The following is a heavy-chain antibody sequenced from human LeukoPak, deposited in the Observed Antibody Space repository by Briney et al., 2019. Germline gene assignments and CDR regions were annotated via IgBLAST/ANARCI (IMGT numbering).Heavy chain of an antibody. D-gene: IGHD6-6*01. J-gene: IGHJ6*03. CDR2: IIPIFGTA. Sequence: SVKVSCKASGGTFSSYAISWVRQAPGQGLEWMGGIIPIFGTANYAQKFQGRVTITTDESTSTAYMELSSLRSEDTAVYYCARGQLVLRYYYYYMDVWGKGTTVTVSS. CDR1: GGTFSSYA. CDR3: ARGQLVLRYYYYYMDV. V-gene: IGHV1-69*05.